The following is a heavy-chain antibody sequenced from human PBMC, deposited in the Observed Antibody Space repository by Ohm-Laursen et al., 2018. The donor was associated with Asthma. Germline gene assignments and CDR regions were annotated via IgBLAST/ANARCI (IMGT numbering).Heavy chain of an antibody. D-gene: IGHD1-26*01. CDR3: AKGTVGVTTGGAFDI. CDR1: GFTFSSYG. Sequence: SLRLSCSASGFTFSSYGMHWVRQAPGKGLEWVAVISSDGSKQYYADSGKGRFTISRDNSKNTLYLQMNSLRAEDTAVYYCAKGTVGVTTGGAFDIWGQGTMVTVSS. V-gene: IGHV3-30*18. CDR2: ISSDGSKQ. J-gene: IGHJ3*02.